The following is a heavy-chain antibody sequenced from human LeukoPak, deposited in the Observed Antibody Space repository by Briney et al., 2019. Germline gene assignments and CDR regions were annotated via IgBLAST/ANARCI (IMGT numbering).Heavy chain of an antibody. CDR2: ISWNSGSL. CDR1: GFTFDDYA. J-gene: IGHJ6*02. Sequence: GGSLRLSCAASGFTFDDYAMHWVLQAPGKGLEWVSYISWNSGSLDYADSVKGRFTISRDNAKNSLYLQMNSLRAEDTALYYCAKEGGVAGHYYYYGMDVWGQGTTVTVSS. V-gene: IGHV3-9*01. D-gene: IGHD6-19*01. CDR3: AKEGGVAGHYYYYGMDV.